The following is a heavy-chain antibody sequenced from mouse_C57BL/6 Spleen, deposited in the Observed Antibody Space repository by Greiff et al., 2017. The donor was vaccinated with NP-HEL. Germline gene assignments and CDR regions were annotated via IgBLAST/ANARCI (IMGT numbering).Heavy chain of an antibody. Sequence: QVQLQQPGTELVKPGASVKLSCKASGYTFTSYWMHWVKQRPGQGLEWIGNINPSNGGTNYNEKFKSKATLTVDKSSSTAYMQLSSLTSEDSAVYYGARAIYDGYYPPFDYWGQGTLVTVSA. CDR2: INPSNGGT. J-gene: IGHJ3*01. CDR3: ARAIYDGYYPPFDY. V-gene: IGHV1-53*01. CDR1: GYTFTSYW. D-gene: IGHD2-3*01.